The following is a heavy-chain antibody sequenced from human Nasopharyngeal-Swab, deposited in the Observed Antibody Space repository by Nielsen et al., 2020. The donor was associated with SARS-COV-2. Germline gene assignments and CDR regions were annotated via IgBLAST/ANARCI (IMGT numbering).Heavy chain of an antibody. Sequence: GVLKISCAASGFTFSSYWMSWVRQAPGKGLEWVANIKQDGSEKYYVDSVKGRFTISRDNAKNSLYLQMNSLRAEDTAVYYCAREVLESYYYYYYMDVWGKGTTVTVSS. CDR3: AREVLESYYYYYYMDV. D-gene: IGHD3-3*01. CDR1: GFTFSSYW. CDR2: IKQDGSEK. V-gene: IGHV3-7*03. J-gene: IGHJ6*03.